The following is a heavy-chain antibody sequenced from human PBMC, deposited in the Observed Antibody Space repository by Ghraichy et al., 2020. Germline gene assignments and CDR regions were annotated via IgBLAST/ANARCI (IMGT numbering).Heavy chain of an antibody. CDR1: GGTFSSYA. CDR2: IIPILGIA. CDR3: ARAPNDWSGYYTGPGPIKYYFDY. Sequence: SVKVSCKASGGTFSSYAISWVRQAPGQGLEWMGRIIPILGIANYAQKFQGRVTITADKSTSTAYMELSSLRSEDTAVYYCARAPNDWSGYYTGPGPIKYYFDYWGQGTLVTVSS. D-gene: IGHD3-3*01. J-gene: IGHJ4*02. V-gene: IGHV1-69*04.